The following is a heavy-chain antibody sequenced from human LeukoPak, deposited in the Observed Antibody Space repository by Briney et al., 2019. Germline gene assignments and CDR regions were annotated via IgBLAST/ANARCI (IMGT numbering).Heavy chain of an antibody. Sequence: ASVKVSCKASGYTFTNYGIFWVRQAPGQGLEWMGWISAYSGNTNYAQKHQGRVTMTTETSTSTAYMELESLRSDDTAVYYCAISQGSYYDTSGYLGGDYWGQGTLVTVSS. CDR1: GYTFTNYG. CDR2: ISAYSGNT. V-gene: IGHV1-18*01. J-gene: IGHJ4*02. CDR3: AISQGSYYDTSGYLGGDY. D-gene: IGHD3-22*01.